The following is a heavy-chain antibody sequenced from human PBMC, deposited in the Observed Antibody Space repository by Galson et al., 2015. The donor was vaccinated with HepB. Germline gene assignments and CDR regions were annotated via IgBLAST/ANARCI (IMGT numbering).Heavy chain of an antibody. V-gene: IGHV3-64D*09. J-gene: IGHJ4*02. CDR1: GFTFSSYA. CDR2: ISSNGGST. CDR3: VKDLAYCGGDCYSGTGFDY. Sequence: SLRLSCAASGFTFSSYAMHWVRQAPGKGLEYVSAISSNGGSTYYADSVKGRFTISRDNSNNTLYLQMSSLRAEDTAVYYCVKDLAYCGGDCYSGTGFDYWGQGTLVTVSS. D-gene: IGHD2-21*02.